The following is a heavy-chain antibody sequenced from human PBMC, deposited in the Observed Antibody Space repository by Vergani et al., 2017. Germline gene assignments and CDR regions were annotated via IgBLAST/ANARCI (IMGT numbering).Heavy chain of an antibody. CDR1: GFTFDDYA. J-gene: IGHJ6*02. V-gene: IGHV3-43*02. CDR2: ISGDGGST. D-gene: IGHD3-16*01. Sequence: EVHLVESGGGVVQPGGSLRLSCAASGFTFDDYAMHWVRQAQGKGLEWVSLISGDGGSTYYADSAKGRFTISRDNSQNSLYLQMNSLRSEDTALYYCAKYKGGSIYYYYGMDVWGQGTTVTVSS. CDR3: AKYKGGSIYYYYGMDV.